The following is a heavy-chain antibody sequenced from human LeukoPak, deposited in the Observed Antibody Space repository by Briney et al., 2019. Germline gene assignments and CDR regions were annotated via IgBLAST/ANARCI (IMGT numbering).Heavy chain of an antibody. V-gene: IGHV3-23*01. Sequence: GGSLRLSCAASGFTFNNYAMSWVRQAPGKGLEWVSAISGSGGSTYYADSVKGRFTISRDNSKNTLYLQMNSLRAEDTAVYYCAKNAGYYYDSSAVGQDYWGQGTLVTVSS. CDR2: ISGSGGST. CDR3: AKNAGYYYDSSAVGQDY. J-gene: IGHJ4*02. D-gene: IGHD3-22*01. CDR1: GFTFNNYA.